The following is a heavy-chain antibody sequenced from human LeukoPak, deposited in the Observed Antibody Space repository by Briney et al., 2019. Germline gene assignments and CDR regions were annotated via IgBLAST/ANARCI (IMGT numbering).Heavy chain of an antibody. J-gene: IGHJ3*02. V-gene: IGHV3-7*01. CDR1: GFTLSSYW. CDR2: IKQDGSEK. Sequence: GGSLRLSCAASGFTLSSYWMTWVRQAPGKGLEWVAYIKQDGSEKYYMDSVKGRFTISRDNAKNSLYLQMNSLRAEDTAVYFCTGHYDSSGYRVDVFDIWGQGTMVTVSS. CDR3: TGHYDSSGYRVDVFDI. D-gene: IGHD3-22*01.